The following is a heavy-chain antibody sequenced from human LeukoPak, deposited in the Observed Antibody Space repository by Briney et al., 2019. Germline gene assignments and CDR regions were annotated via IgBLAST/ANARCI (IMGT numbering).Heavy chain of an antibody. CDR1: GYTFTGYY. CDR3: ARNRHYDILTGYYFPYYYYGMDV. D-gene: IGHD3-9*01. CDR2: MNPNSGNT. Sequence: GASVKVSCKASGYTFTGYYMHWVRQAPGQGLEWMGWMNPNSGNTSYAQKFQGRVTMTRNTSISTAYMELRSLRSEDTAGYYCARNRHYDILTGYYFPYYYYGMDVWGQGTTVTVSS. V-gene: IGHV1-8*02. J-gene: IGHJ6*02.